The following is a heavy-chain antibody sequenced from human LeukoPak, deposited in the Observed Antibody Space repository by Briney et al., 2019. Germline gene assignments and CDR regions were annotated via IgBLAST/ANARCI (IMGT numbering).Heavy chain of an antibody. D-gene: IGHD6-13*01. Sequence: GGSLRLSCAASGFIFSSYSMNWVRQAPGKGLEWVSSISSSSSYIYYADSVKGRFTISRDNAKNSLYLQMNSLRAEDTAVYYCARGGSSWTFDYWGQGTLVTVSS. CDR1: GFIFSSYS. V-gene: IGHV3-21*01. CDR3: ARGGSSWTFDY. J-gene: IGHJ4*02. CDR2: ISSSSSYI.